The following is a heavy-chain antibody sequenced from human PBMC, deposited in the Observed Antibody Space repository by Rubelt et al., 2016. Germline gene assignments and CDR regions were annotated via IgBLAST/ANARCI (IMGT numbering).Heavy chain of an antibody. J-gene: IGHJ4*02. CDR3: ASGEASGDDYGDY. V-gene: IGHV3-20*04. D-gene: IGHD4-17*01. CDR2: INWNGGST. Sequence: VHLVESGGGVVQPGGSLRLSCAASGFTFDDYGMSWVRQAPGKGLEWVSGINWNGGSTGYADSVKGRFTISRDNAKNSLYVQMNRLRADDTALYYCASGEASGDDYGDYWGQGTLVTVSS. CDR1: GFTFDDYG.